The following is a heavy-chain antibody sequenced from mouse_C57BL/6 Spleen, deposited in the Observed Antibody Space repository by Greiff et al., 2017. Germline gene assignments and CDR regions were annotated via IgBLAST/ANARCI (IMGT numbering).Heavy chain of an antibody. Sequence: EVQLQQSGGGLVKPKGSLKLSCAASGFTFNTYAMHWVRQAPGKGLEWVARIRSKSSNYATYYADSVKDRFTISRDDTQSMLYMQMNKLKTEDTARYYGVRNGVFYGSSYVWFAYWGQGTLVTVSA. D-gene: IGHD1-1*01. V-gene: IGHV10-3*01. J-gene: IGHJ3*01. CDR2: IRSKSSNYAT. CDR3: VRNGVFYGSSYVWFAY. CDR1: GFTFNTYA.